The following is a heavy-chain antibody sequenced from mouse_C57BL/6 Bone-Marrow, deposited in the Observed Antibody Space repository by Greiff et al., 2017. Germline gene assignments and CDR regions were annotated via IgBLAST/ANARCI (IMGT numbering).Heavy chain of an antibody. V-gene: IGHV2-2*01. D-gene: IGHD1-1*01. J-gene: IGHJ2*01. CDR1: GFSLTSYG. Sequence: QVQLKQSGPGLVQPSQSLSITCTVSGFSLTSYGVHWVRQSPGKGLEWLGVIWSGGSTDYNADFISRLSISKDNSKSQVFFKMNSLQADDTAIYYCARNGITTGLDYWGQGTTLTVSS. CDR3: ARNGITTGLDY. CDR2: IWSGGST.